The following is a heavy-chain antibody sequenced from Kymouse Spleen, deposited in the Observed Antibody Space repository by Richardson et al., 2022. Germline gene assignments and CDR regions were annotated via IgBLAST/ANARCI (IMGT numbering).Heavy chain of an antibody. D-gene: IGHD3-3*01. CDR3: ARDPDTYYDFWSGYSYYYYYGMDV. Sequence: QVQLVQSGAEVKKPGASVKVSCKASGYTFTSYGISWVRQAPGQGLEWMGWISAYNGNTNYAQKLQGRVTMTTDTSTSTAYMELRSLRSDDTAVYYCARDPDTYYDFWSGYSYYYYYGMDVWGQGTTVTVSS. V-gene: IGHV1-18*01. CDR2: ISAYNGNT. J-gene: IGHJ6*02. CDR1: GYTFTSYG.